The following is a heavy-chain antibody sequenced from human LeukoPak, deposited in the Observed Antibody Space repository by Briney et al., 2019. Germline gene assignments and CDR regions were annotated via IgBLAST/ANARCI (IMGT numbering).Heavy chain of an antibody. Sequence: GASVKVSCKASGYSFTSYGISWVRQAPGQGLEWMGWISVYNGNTNYAQKLQGRVTMTTDTSTSTAYIELRGLRSDDTAVYYCAREGKTYVWRSYRLNYGMDVWGQGTTVTVSS. J-gene: IGHJ6*02. CDR3: AREGKTYVWRSYRLNYGMDV. D-gene: IGHD3-16*02. CDR1: GYSFTSYG. V-gene: IGHV1-18*01. CDR2: ISVYNGNT.